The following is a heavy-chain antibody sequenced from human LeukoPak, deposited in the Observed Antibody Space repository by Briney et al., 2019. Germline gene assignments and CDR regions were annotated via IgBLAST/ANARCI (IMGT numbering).Heavy chain of an antibody. CDR1: GYTFTGYY. J-gene: IGHJ3*02. CDR3: ARGGVVLMVHSSGAFDI. V-gene: IGHV1-2*02. D-gene: IGHD2-8*01. Sequence: ASVKVSCNASGYTFTGYYMHWVRQAPGQGLEWMGWINPNSGGTNYAQKFQGRVTMTRDTSISTAYMELSRLRSDDTAVYYCARGGVVLMVHSSGAFDIWGQGTMVTVSS. CDR2: INPNSGGT.